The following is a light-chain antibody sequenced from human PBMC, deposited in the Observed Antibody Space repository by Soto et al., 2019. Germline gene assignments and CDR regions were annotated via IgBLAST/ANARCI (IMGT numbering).Light chain of an antibody. CDR3: QQYGSSQS. CDR2: GAS. J-gene: IGKJ1*01. V-gene: IGKV3-20*01. Sequence: EIVLTQSPGTLSLSPGERATLSCRASQSVSSGYLAWYQQKPGQAPRLLIYGASSRATGIPYRFSGSGSGTDFTLTISRLEPEDFAVYYCQQYGSSQSFGQGTKVEIK. CDR1: QSVSSGY.